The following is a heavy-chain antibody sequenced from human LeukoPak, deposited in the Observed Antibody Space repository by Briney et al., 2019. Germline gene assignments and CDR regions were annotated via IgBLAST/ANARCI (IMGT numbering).Heavy chain of an antibody. CDR1: GGSINSYY. CDR2: IYTRGTT. V-gene: IGHV4-4*07. CDR3: VGVGSGWFVDF. J-gene: IGHJ4*02. D-gene: IGHD6-19*01. Sequence: SETLSLTCSVSGGSINSYYWGWIRQPAGKGLEWVGRIYTRGTTDYSPSLKSRLTVSVDTSKNQFSLNLRSVTAADTAMYYCVGVGSGWFVDFWGQGTLVTVSS.